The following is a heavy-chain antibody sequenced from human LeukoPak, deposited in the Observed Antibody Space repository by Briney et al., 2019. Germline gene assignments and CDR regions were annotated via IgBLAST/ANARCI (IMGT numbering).Heavy chain of an antibody. J-gene: IGHJ6*03. CDR1: GFTFSNYA. V-gene: IGHV3-30*04. Sequence: GGSLILSCAASGFTFSNYAMHWVRQAPGKGLEWVAVKSYDGGNKFYADSVKGRFTISRDNSKNTLHLQMNSLRAEDTAVYYCARSLATSYYYMDVWGKGTTVIVSS. CDR2: KSYDGGNK. D-gene: IGHD5-12*01. CDR3: ARSLATSYYYMDV.